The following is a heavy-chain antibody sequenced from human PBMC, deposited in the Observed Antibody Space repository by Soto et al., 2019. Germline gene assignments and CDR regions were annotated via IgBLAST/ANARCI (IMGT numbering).Heavy chain of an antibody. CDR2: IGGSTSTI. J-gene: IGHJ4*02. CDR3: ARGHDYGDNDRGAIDC. D-gene: IGHD4-17*01. V-gene: IGHV3-48*02. Sequence: PGGSLRLSCVASGFTFSSYSMNWVRQAPGKGLEWVSFIGGSTSTIHYADSVRGRFTISRDNAKNSLYLQMNSLRDEDTAVYYCARGHDYGDNDRGAIDCWGQGTLVTVSS. CDR1: GFTFSSYS.